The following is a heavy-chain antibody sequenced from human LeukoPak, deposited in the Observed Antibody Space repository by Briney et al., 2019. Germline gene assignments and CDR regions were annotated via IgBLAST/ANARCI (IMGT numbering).Heavy chain of an antibody. V-gene: IGHV4-59*12. CDR2: IYSSGST. CDR1: GGSISSYY. Sequence: PSETLSLTCTVSGGSISSYYWSWIRQPPGKGLEWIGYIYSSGSTNYNPSLNSRVTISVDTSKSQFSLKLSSVTAADTAVYYCARVPPVGDDSSGYYPPDYWGQGTLVTVSS. D-gene: IGHD3-22*01. CDR3: ARVPPVGDDSSGYYPPDY. J-gene: IGHJ4*02.